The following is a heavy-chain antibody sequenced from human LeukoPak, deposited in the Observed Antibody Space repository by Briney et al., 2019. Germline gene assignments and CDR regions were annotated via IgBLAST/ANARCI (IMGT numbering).Heavy chain of an antibody. V-gene: IGHV1-18*01. Sequence: VASVKASCKASGYTFTNYGITGVRQAPGQGLEWMGWISGYQGSTKYAQNFQGRVTMTIATSTSTDYLDLRSLRSDDTAIYFCARSDLGTITAGHFNYGCQGTLV. CDR3: ARSDLGTITAGHFNY. CDR1: GYTFTNYG. CDR2: ISGYQGST. D-gene: IGHD5-24*01. J-gene: IGHJ4*02.